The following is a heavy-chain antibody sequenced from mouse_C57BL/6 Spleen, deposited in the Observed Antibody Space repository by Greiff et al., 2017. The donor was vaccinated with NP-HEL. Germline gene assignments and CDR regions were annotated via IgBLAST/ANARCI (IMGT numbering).Heavy chain of an antibody. CDR2: IDPENGDT. J-gene: IGHJ2*01. CDR1: GFNIKDDY. Sequence: EVKLMESGAELVRPGASVKLSCTASGFNIKDDYMHWVKQRPEQGLEWIGWIDPENGDTEYASKFQGKATITADTSSNTAYLQLSSLTSEDTAVYYCTTSAGTGYFDYWGQGTTLTVSS. V-gene: IGHV14-4*01. D-gene: IGHD4-1*01. CDR3: TTSAGTGYFDY.